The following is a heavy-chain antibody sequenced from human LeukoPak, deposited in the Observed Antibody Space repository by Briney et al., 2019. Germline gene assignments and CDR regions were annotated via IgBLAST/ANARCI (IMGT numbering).Heavy chain of an antibody. CDR2: ISSSSSYI. J-gene: IGHJ4*02. Sequence: GGSLRLSCAASGFTFSSYSMNWVRQAPGKGLEWVSSISSSSSYIYYADSVKGRFTISRDNAKNSLYLQMNSLRAEDTAVYYCARDSVEMAIGADYWGQGTLVTVSS. V-gene: IGHV3-21*01. CDR3: ARDSVEMAIGADY. CDR1: GFTFSSYS. D-gene: IGHD5-24*01.